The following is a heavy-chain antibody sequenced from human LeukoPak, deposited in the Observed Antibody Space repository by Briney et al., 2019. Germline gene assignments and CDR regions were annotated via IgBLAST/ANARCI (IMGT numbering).Heavy chain of an antibody. CDR3: AKEYCTNGVCYIDY. D-gene: IGHD2-8*01. J-gene: IGHJ4*02. CDR1: GFTFSSYG. Sequence: GGSLRLSCAASGFTFSSYGMHWVRQAPGKGLEWVAFIRYDGSNKYYADSVKGRFTISRDNSKNTLYLQMNSLRAEDTAVYYCAKEYCTNGVCYIDYWGQGTLVTVSS. V-gene: IGHV3-30*02. CDR2: IRYDGSNK.